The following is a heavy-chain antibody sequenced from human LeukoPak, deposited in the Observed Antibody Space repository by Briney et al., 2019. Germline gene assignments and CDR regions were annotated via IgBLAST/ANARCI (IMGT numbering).Heavy chain of an antibody. Sequence: GGSLRLSCAASGFTFDDYGMSWVRQAPGKGLEWVSGINWNGGSTGYADSVKGRFTISRDNAKNSLYLQMNSLRAEDTALYYCARVCCPGWLPDYYYYYYMDVWGKGTTVTVSS. D-gene: IGHD3-22*01. V-gene: IGHV3-20*04. J-gene: IGHJ6*03. CDR2: INWNGGST. CDR1: GFTFDDYG. CDR3: ARVCCPGWLPDYYYYYYMDV.